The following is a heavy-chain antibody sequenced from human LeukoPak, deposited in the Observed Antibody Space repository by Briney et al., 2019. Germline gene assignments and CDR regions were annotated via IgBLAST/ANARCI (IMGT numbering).Heavy chain of an antibody. D-gene: IGHD3-10*01. CDR2: IYYSGNT. J-gene: IGHJ4*02. Sequence: RPSETLSLTCTVSGGSISSYYWSGIRQPPGRGLEWIGWIYYSGNTKYNPSLESRVTISLDTPKNQFSLKPTSVTAADTAVYYCARHYGAGTYPLDYWGQGTLVTVSS. V-gene: IGHV4-59*08. CDR1: GGSISSYY. CDR3: ARHYGAGTYPLDY.